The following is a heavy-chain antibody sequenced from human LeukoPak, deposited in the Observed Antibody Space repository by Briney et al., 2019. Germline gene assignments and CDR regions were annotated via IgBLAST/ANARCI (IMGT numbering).Heavy chain of an antibody. J-gene: IGHJ4*02. CDR1: GGSISSSSYY. CDR3: ARGGYSYGLRFDY. Sequence: SETLSLTCTVSGGSISSSSYYWSWIRQPAGKGLEWIGRIYTSGSTNYNPSLKSRVTISVDKSKNQFSLKLSSVTAADTAVYYCARGGYSYGLRFDYWGQGTLVTVSS. V-gene: IGHV4-61*02. CDR2: IYTSGST. D-gene: IGHD5-18*01.